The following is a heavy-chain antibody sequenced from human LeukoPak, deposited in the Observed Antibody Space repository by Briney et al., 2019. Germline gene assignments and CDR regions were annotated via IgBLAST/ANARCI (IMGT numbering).Heavy chain of an antibody. CDR3: ARRVGSRSGYYSQYNWFDP. CDR2: INSDGSST. Sequence: PGGSLRLSCAASGFTFSSYWMHWVRQAPGKGLVWVSRINSDGSSTSYADSVKGRFTISRDNAKNTLYLQMNSLRAEDTAVYYCARRVGSRSGYYSQYNWFDPWGQGTLVTVSS. V-gene: IGHV3-74*01. CDR1: GFTFSSYW. J-gene: IGHJ5*02. D-gene: IGHD3-3*01.